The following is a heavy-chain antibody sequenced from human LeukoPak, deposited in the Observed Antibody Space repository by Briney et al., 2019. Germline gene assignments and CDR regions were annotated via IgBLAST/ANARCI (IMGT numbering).Heavy chain of an antibody. V-gene: IGHV4-39*01. D-gene: IGHD6-13*01. Sequence: SETLSLTCTVSGGSISGSGYYWGWIRQPPGKGLEWIGSVYDSGTTHYNPSLKSRVTVHVDTSKNQFSLRLSSVTAADTADYYCARHGGAAAGLDYCGQGILVTVSS. CDR2: VYDSGTT. J-gene: IGHJ4*02. CDR1: GGSISGSGYY. CDR3: ARHGGAAAGLDY.